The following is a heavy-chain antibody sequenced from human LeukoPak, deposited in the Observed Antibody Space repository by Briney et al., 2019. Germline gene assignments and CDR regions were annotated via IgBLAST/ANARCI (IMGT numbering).Heavy chain of an antibody. CDR1: GFTFSSYW. CDR2: IKQDGSEK. CDR3: AELGITMIGGV. Sequence: GGSLRLSCAASGFTFSSYWMNWVRQAPGKGLEWVANIKQDGSEKYYVDSVKGRFTISRDNAKNSLYLQMNSLRAEDTAVYYCAELGITMIGGVWGKGTTVTISS. V-gene: IGHV3-7*01. J-gene: IGHJ6*04. D-gene: IGHD3-10*02.